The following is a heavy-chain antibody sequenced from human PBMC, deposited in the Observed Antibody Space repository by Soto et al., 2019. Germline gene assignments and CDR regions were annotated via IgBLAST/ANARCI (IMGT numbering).Heavy chain of an antibody. V-gene: IGHV4-34*01. D-gene: IGHD6-13*01. CDR1: GGSFSGYY. J-gene: IGHJ4*02. Sequence: QVQLQQWGAGLLKPSKTLSLTCAVYGGSFSGYYWSWIRQPRGKGLEWIGEINHSGSTNYNPSLKSRVTISVDTSKNQFSLKLSSVTAADTAEYYCARARSSSWIVDYWGQGTLVTVSS. CDR3: ARARSSSWIVDY. CDR2: INHSGST.